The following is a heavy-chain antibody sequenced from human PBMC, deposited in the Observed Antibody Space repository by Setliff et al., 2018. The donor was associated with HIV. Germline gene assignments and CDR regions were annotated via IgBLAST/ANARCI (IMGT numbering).Heavy chain of an antibody. J-gene: IGHJ5*02. CDR1: GGSISNSRYY. CDR2: IYYSGST. CDR3: AREYSGSGINFNPLT. V-gene: IGHV4-39*07. Sequence: SETLSLTCTVSGGSISNSRYYWSWIRQPPGKGLEWIGSIYYSGSTYSNPSLKSRVTISVDKSKNQFFLNLKSVTAADTAVYFCAREYSGSGINFNPLTWGQGTLVTVSS. D-gene: IGHD3-10*01.